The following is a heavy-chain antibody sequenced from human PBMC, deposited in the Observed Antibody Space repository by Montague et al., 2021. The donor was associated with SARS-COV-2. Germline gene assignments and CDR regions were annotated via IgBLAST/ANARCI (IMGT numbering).Heavy chain of an antibody. CDR2: IYYSGST. CDR3: ARTYYDILTGYYNRGAFDI. CDR1: GGSISSYY. J-gene: IGHJ3*02. Sequence: DTLSLTCTVSGGSISSYYWSWIRQPPGKGLEWIGYIYYSGSTNYNPSLKSRVTISVDTSKNQFSLKLSSVTAADTAVYYCARTYYDILTGYYNRGAFDIWGQGTMVTVSS. D-gene: IGHD3-9*01. V-gene: IGHV4-59*08.